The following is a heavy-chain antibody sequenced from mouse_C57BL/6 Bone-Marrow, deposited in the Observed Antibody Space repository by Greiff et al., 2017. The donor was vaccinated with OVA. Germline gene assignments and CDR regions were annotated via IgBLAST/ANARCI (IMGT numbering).Heavy chain of an antibody. J-gene: IGHJ4*01. CDR1: GYTFTDYE. D-gene: IGHD1-1*01. CDR2: IDPATGGT. CDR3: TRAGITTVVAPYYYAMDY. V-gene: IGHV1-15*01. Sequence: QVQLQQSGAELVRPGASVTLSCKASGYTFTDYEMHWVKQTPVHGLEWIGAIDPATGGTAYNQKFKGKAILTADKSSSTAYMELRSLTSEDSAVYYCTRAGITTVVAPYYYAMDYWGQGTSVTVSS.